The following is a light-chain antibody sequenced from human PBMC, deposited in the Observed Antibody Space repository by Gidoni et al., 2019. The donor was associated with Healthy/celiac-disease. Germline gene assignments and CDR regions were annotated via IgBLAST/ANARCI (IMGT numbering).Light chain of an antibody. CDR3: QSYDSSLSGHVV. CDR2: GNS. Sequence: QSVLTPPPSVSGAPRQRVTISCTGSSSNIGAGYDVHWYQQLPGTAPKLLIYGNSNRPSGVPDRFSGSKSGTSASLAITGLQAEDEADYYCQSYDSSLSGHVVFGGGTKLTVL. J-gene: IGLJ2*01. V-gene: IGLV1-40*01. CDR1: SSNIGAGYD.